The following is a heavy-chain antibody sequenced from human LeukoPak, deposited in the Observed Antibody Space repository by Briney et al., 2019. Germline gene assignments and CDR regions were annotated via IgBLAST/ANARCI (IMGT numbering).Heavy chain of an antibody. V-gene: IGHV3-23*01. CDR3: AKPTRKSGSYPYYYYGMDV. D-gene: IGHD1-26*01. Sequence: GGSLRLSCAASGFTFSSFPMSWVRQAPGTGLEWVSIIGGNGGGTYYADSVKGRFTISRDNSKNTLYLQMNSLRAEDTAVYYCAKPTRKSGSYPYYYYGMDVWGQGTTVTVSS. J-gene: IGHJ6*02. CDR1: GFTFSSFP. CDR2: IGGNGGGT.